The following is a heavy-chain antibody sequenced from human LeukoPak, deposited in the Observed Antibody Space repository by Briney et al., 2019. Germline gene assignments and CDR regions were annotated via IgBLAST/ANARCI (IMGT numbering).Heavy chain of an antibody. D-gene: IGHD3-3*01. CDR3: ARATPNYDFWSGYYTGHAFDI. CDR1: GGSISSHY. Sequence: SETLSLTCTVSGGSISSHYWSWIRQPAGKGLEWIGRIYTSGSTNYNPSLKSRVTMSVDTSKNQFSLKLSSVTAADTAVYYCARATPNYDFWSGYYTGHAFDIWGQGTMVTVSS. V-gene: IGHV4-4*07. J-gene: IGHJ3*02. CDR2: IYTSGST.